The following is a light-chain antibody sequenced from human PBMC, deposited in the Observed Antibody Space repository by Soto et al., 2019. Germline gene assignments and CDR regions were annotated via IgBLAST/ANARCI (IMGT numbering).Light chain of an antibody. J-gene: IGKJ1*01. Sequence: EIVLTQSPATLSLSPGERATLSCRASQSVSSYLAWYQQKPGQAPRLLIYDASNRATGSPARFSGSGSGTVFTLNISRLAPEYFAYYCSQRRSNWPRTFGQGTKVEIK. CDR1: QSVSSY. CDR3: QRRSNWPRT. V-gene: IGKV3-11*01. CDR2: DAS.